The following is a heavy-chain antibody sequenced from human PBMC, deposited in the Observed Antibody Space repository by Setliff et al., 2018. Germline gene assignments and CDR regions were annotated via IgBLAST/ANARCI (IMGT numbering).Heavy chain of an antibody. CDR3: ARAYYYGSGNSHKYYMDV. D-gene: IGHD3-10*01. J-gene: IGHJ6*03. CDR2: VYYSGSA. Sequence: SSETLSLTCTVSGGSISTYYWSWIRQSPGKGLEWIGYVYYSGSATYNPSLKGRVTMSVDTSNNQLSLKLTSVSAADTAVYYCARAYYYGSGNSHKYYMDVWGKGTAVTVSS. CDR1: GGSISTYY. V-gene: IGHV4-59*08.